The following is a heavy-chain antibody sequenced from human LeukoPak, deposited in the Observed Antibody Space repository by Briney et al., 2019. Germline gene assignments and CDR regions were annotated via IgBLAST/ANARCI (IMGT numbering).Heavy chain of an antibody. CDR3: AALNPGYYDILTDGVSNWFDP. V-gene: IGHV3-23*01. CDR1: GFTFSSYA. Sequence: GGSLRLSCAASGFTFSSYAMSWVRQAPGKGLEWVSAISGSGGSTYYADSVKGRFTISRDNSKNTLYLQMNSLRAEDTAVYYCAALNPGYYDILTDGVSNWFDPWGQGTLVTVSS. CDR2: ISGSGGST. D-gene: IGHD3-9*01. J-gene: IGHJ5*02.